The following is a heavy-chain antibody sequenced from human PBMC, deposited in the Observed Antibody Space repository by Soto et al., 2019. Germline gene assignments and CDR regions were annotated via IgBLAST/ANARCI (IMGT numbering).Heavy chain of an antibody. CDR1: GGTFSSYA. CDR2: IIPIFGTA. V-gene: IGHV1-69*01. J-gene: IGHJ6*02. D-gene: IGHD3-9*01. CDR3: ARSERGYFDCEPYDYYCMDV. Sequence: QVQLVQAGAEVKKPGSSVKVSCKASGGTFSSYAISWVRQAPGQGLEWMGGIIPIFGTANYAQKFQGRVTITADESTSTDYMELSSLRSEDTAVYYCARSERGYFDCEPYDYYCMDVWGQGTTGTVCS.